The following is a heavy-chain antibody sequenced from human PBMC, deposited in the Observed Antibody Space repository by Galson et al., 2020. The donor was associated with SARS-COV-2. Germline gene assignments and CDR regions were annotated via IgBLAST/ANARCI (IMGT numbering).Heavy chain of an antibody. J-gene: IGHJ3*02. CDR1: GYSISSGYY. CDR2: FYHSGTT. V-gene: IGHV4-38-2*01. CDR3: ARHEGDIVVVPPAMFTMIVVDAFDI. D-gene: IGHD2-2*01. Sequence: SETLSLTCAVSGYSISSGYYWGWIRQPPGKGLEWIGSFYHSGTTYYNPSLKSRVTLSVDTSKNQFSLKPSSVTAADTAVYYCARHEGDIVVVPPAMFTMIVVDAFDIWGLGTMVTVSS.